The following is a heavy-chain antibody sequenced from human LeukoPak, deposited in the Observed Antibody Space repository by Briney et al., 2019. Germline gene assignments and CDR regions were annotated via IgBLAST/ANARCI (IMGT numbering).Heavy chain of an antibody. J-gene: IGHJ5*02. CDR3: ARFRPLALYCSSTSCPGAWFDP. D-gene: IGHD2-2*01. Sequence: SVEVSCKASGYTFTSYGISWVRQAPGQGLEWMGWISAYNGNTNYAQKLQGRVTMTTDTSTSTAYMELRSLRSDDTAVYYCARFRPLALYCSSTSCPGAWFDPWGQGTLVTVSS. V-gene: IGHV1-18*01. CDR2: ISAYNGNT. CDR1: GYTFTSYG.